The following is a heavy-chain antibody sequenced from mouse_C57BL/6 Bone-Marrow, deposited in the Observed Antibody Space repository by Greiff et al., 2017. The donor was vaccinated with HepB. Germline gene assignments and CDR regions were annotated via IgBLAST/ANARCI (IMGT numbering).Heavy chain of an antibody. CDR2: IYPGSGST. CDR3: ARGRYGSSFPYAMDY. V-gene: IGHV1-55*01. D-gene: IGHD1-1*01. J-gene: IGHJ4*01. CDR1: GYTFTSYW. Sequence: QVQLQQPGAELVKPGASVKMSCKASGYTFTSYWITWVKQRPGQGLEWIGDIYPGSGSTNYNEKFKSKATLTVDTSSSTAYMQLSSLTSEDSAVYYCARGRYGSSFPYAMDYWGQGTSVTVSS.